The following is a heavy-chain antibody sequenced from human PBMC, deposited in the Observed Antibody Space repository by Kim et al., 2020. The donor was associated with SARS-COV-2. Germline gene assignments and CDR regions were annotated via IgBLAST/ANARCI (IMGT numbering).Heavy chain of an antibody. CDR2: GSTT. CDR3: VREPAS. V-gene: IGHV3-11*01. J-gene: IGHJ5*02. Sequence: GSTTKYADNGNGRFHISRDNAKKSLSLQMNRLTPEDTAVYYCVREPASWGQGTLVTVSS.